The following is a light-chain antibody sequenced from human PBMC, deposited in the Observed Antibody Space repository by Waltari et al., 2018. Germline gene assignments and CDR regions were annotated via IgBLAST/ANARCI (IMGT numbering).Light chain of an antibody. V-gene: IGLV2-14*01. CDR3: SSYTSSGVV. Sequence: QSALTQPASVSGSPGQAIIISCTVTGRDVGRYDYVSWYQQYPGKAPRLIIYDVYNRPSGVSNRFSGSKSDNTASLTISGLHAEDESVYYCSSYTSSGVVFGGGTKLTVL. CDR2: DVY. J-gene: IGLJ2*01. CDR1: GRDVGRYDY.